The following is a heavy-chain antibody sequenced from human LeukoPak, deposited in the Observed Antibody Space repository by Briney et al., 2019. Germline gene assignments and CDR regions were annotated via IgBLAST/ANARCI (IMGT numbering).Heavy chain of an antibody. CDR1: GFTFSSYE. V-gene: IGHV3-48*03. CDR3: ARDVGSGSYPAQLGTDV. CDR2: XXXXGVTK. Sequence: GGSLRLSCAASGFTFSSYEMNWVRQAPGKGXXXXXXXXXXGVTKFYADSVKGRFTISRDNAKNSLYLQMNSLRAEETAVYYCARDVGSGSYPAQLGTDVWGQGTTVTVSS. D-gene: IGHD1-26*01. J-gene: IGHJ6*02.